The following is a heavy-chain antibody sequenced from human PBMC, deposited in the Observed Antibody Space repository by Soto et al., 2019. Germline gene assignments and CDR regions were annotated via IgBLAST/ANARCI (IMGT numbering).Heavy chain of an antibody. D-gene: IGHD3-22*01. CDR3: ARNTYDSGGYYHDY. J-gene: IGHJ4*02. CDR2: ISYDGSNK. V-gene: IGHV3-30-3*01. CDR1: GFTFRSYA. Sequence: QVQLVESGGGVVQPGRSLRLSCAASGFTFRSYATHWVRQAPGKGLEWVAVISYDGSNKYYADSVKGRFTISRDNSKNTLYLQMNSLRAEDTAVYYCARNTYDSGGYYHDYWGQGTLVTVSS.